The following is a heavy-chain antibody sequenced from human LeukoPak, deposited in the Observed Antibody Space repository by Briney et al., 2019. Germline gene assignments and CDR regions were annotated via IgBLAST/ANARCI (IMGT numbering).Heavy chain of an antibody. CDR3: ARSPSGIAVDEDY. Sequence: SVKVSCKASGGTFSSYAISWVRQAPGQGLEWMGRIIPIFGTANYAQKFQGRVTITTDESTSTAYIELSSLRAEDTAVYYCARSPSGIAVDEDYWGQGTLVTVSS. D-gene: IGHD6-19*01. V-gene: IGHV1-69*05. CDR2: IIPIFGTA. J-gene: IGHJ4*02. CDR1: GGTFSSYA.